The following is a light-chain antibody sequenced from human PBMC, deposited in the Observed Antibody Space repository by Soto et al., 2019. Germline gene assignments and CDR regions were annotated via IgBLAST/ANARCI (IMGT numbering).Light chain of an antibody. CDR2: GAS. CDR1: QSVSSS. CDR3: QQYNNWWT. Sequence: EIVLTQSPGTLSLSPGERATLSCRASQSVSSSLAWYQQKPGQAPRLLIYGASSRATGIPARFSGSGSGTEFTLTISSLQSEDLAVYYCQQYNNWWTFGQGTKVDIK. V-gene: IGKV3-15*01. J-gene: IGKJ1*01.